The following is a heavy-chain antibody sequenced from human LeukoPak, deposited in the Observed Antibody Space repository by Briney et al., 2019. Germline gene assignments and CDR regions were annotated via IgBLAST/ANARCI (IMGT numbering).Heavy chain of an antibody. V-gene: IGHV1-2*02. D-gene: IGHD2-15*01. Sequence: ASVKVSCKASGYTFTGHYMHWVRQAPGQGLEWMAWINPSSGDTRYAQNFQGRVTMTRDTSISTAYMELSSLRSEDTAVYYCARGGMVVVVVAANSGYWFDPWGQGTLVTVSS. J-gene: IGHJ5*02. CDR1: GYTFTGHY. CDR2: INPSSGDT. CDR3: ARGGMVVVVVAANSGYWFDP.